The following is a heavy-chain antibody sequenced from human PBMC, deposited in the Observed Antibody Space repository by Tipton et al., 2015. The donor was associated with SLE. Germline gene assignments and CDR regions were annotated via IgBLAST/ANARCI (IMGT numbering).Heavy chain of an antibody. V-gene: IGHV4-34*01. CDR3: ASGAMTTVVTRWFDP. CDR1: GGSFSAYY. Sequence: TLSLTCAVYGGSFSAYYWSWIRQPPGKGLEWIGEINHSGSTNYNPSLKSRVTISVDTSKNQFSLKLSSVTAADTAVYYCASGAMTTVVTRWFDPWGQGTLVTVSS. J-gene: IGHJ5*02. CDR2: INHSGST. D-gene: IGHD4-23*01.